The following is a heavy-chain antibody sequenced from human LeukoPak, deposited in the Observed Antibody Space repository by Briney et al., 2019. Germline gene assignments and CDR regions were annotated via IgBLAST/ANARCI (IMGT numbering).Heavy chain of an antibody. CDR2: IYHSGST. CDR3: ARNYIWGSYRYTGGIDY. D-gene: IGHD3-16*02. CDR1: GYSISSGYY. Sequence: PSETLSLTCTVSGYSISSGYYWGWIRQPPGKGLEWIGSIYHSGSTYYNPSLKSRVTISVDTSKNQFSLKLSSVTAADTAVYYCARNYIWGSYRYTGGIDYWGQGTLVTVSS. J-gene: IGHJ4*02. V-gene: IGHV4-38-2*02.